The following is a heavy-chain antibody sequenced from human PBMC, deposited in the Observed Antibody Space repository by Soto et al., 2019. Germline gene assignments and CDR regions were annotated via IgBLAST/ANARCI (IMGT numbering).Heavy chain of an antibody. CDR3: ARVVYMATPGAYYYVMDV. J-gene: IGHJ6*02. CDR2: IYPGDSDT. Sequence: GEALRVSWRGSGYRFSSYWIGWGRQMLGKGLEWMGIIYPGDSDTRYSPSFQGQGTISADKSISTAYLQWSSLKASDTAMYYCARVVYMATPGAYYYVMDVSGQRTTVTGS. CDR1: GYRFSSYW. D-gene: IGHD1-20*01. V-gene: IGHV5-51*01.